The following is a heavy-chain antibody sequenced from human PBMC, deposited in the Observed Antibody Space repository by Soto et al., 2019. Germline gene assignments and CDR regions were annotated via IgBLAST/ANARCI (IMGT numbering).Heavy chain of an antibody. CDR1: GFTFSSYW. CDR2: IKSKADGGTT. CDR3: TTARVTIFGVVTTDLFYF. J-gene: IGHJ4*02. D-gene: IGHD3-3*01. Sequence: GGSLRLSCVASGFTFSSYWMHWVRQAPGKGLMWVGRIKSKADGGTTDYAAPVKGRFTISRDDSENTLYLQMNSLKSDDTAVYYCTTARVTIFGVVTTDLFYFWGQGALVTVSS. V-gene: IGHV3-15*07.